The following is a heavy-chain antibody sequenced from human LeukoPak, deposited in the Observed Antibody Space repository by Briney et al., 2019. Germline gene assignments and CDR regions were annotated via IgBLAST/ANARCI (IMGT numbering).Heavy chain of an antibody. Sequence: SETLSLTCAVYGGSFSGYYWSWIRQPPGKGLEWIGYIYYSGSAKYNPSLKSRVTVSVDTSKNQFSLKLSSVTAADTAVYYCARGLNYNYDNWYFDLWGRGTLVTVSS. CDR1: GGSFSGYY. J-gene: IGHJ2*01. CDR2: IYYSGSA. D-gene: IGHD3-22*01. CDR3: ARGLNYNYDNWYFDL. V-gene: IGHV4-59*01.